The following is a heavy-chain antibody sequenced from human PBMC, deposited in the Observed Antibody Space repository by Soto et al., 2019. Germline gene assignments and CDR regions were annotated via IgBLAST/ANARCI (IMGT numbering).Heavy chain of an antibody. Sequence: ASVKVSCKASGYTFTGYYMHWVRQAPGQGLEWMGWINPNSGGTNYAQKFQGWVTMTRDTSISTAYMELSRLRSDDTAVYYCARYYDSSGYYSFDYWGQGTLVTVSS. CDR2: INPNSGGT. CDR3: ARYYDSSGYYSFDY. J-gene: IGHJ4*02. D-gene: IGHD3-22*01. CDR1: GYTFTGYY. V-gene: IGHV1-2*04.